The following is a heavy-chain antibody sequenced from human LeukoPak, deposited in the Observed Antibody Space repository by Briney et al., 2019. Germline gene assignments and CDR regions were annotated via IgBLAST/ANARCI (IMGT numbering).Heavy chain of an antibody. CDR3: ARVSYNWFDP. J-gene: IGHJ5*02. Sequence: ASVKVSCKASGYTFTSYAISWVRQAPGQGLECMGWISGYNGNTYYAQNFQGRVTMTADTSTSTAYMELRSLRSDDTAVYYCARVSYNWFDPWGQGTLLTVS. V-gene: IGHV1-18*01. CDR2: ISGYNGNT. D-gene: IGHD6-6*01. CDR1: GYTFTSYA.